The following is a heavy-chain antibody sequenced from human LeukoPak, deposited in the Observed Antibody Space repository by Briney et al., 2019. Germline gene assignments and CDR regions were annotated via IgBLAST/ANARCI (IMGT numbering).Heavy chain of an antibody. D-gene: IGHD3-10*01. Sequence: GGSLRLSCAASGFTFSSYAMSWVRQAPGKGLEWVSAISGSGGSTYYADSVKGRFTISRDNSKNTLYLQMNSLRAEDTAVYCCAIGEVGSIDYWGQGTLVTVSS. V-gene: IGHV3-23*01. CDR1: GFTFSSYA. CDR3: AIGEVGSIDY. CDR2: ISGSGGST. J-gene: IGHJ4*02.